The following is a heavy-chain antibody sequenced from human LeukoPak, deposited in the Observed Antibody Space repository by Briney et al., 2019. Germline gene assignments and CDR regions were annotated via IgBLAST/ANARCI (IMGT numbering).Heavy chain of an antibody. CDR2: IIPIFGTA. CDR1: GGTFSSYA. CDR3: VFDSSGYLSRSLPPYFDY. V-gene: IGHV1-69*05. D-gene: IGHD3-22*01. J-gene: IGHJ4*02. Sequence: VASVKVSCKASGGTFSSYAISWVRQAPGQGLEWMGGIIPIFGTADYAQKFQGRVTFTTDESTSTAYMELSSLRSEDTALYYCVFDSSGYLSRSLPPYFDYWGQGTLVTVSS.